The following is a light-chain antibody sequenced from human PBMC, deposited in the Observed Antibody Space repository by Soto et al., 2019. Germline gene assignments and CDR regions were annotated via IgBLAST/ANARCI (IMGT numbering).Light chain of an antibody. CDR2: DVS. Sequence: QSALTQPASVSGSPGQSITISCTGTSSDVGGYNYVSWYQQHPGKAPKLMIYDVSNRPSGVSNRFSGSKSGNTASLPISGLKAEDEADYYCSSYTSSSTPVVFGGGTKVTVL. V-gene: IGLV2-14*01. J-gene: IGLJ2*01. CDR3: SSYTSSSTPVV. CDR1: SSDVGGYNY.